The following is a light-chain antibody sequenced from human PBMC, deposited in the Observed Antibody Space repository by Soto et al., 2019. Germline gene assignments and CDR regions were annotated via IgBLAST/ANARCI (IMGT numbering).Light chain of an antibody. CDR2: LGS. Sequence: DIVMTQSPLSLPVTPGEPASISCKSSQSLLHGDGYNYLDCYLQKPGQSPQLLIQLGSMRASGVPDRFSGSASGTDFTLKISRVKAEDVGVYYCMQVLQTPVTFGPGTKVDI. V-gene: IGKV2-28*01. CDR3: MQVLQTPVT. J-gene: IGKJ3*01. CDR1: QSLLHGDGYNY.